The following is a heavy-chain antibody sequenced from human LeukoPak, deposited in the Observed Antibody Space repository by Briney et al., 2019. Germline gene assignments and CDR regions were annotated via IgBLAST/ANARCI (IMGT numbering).Heavy chain of an antibody. D-gene: IGHD6-13*01. Sequence: SETLSLTCTVSGGSISSGSYYWSWIRQPAGKGLEWIGRIYTSGSTNYNPSLKSRVTIPVDTSKNQLSLRLSSLTAADTAVYYCARGGSSWPPLMDVWGKGTTVTVSS. CDR1: GGSISSGSYY. J-gene: IGHJ6*03. CDR3: ARGGSSWPPLMDV. CDR2: IYTSGST. V-gene: IGHV4-61*02.